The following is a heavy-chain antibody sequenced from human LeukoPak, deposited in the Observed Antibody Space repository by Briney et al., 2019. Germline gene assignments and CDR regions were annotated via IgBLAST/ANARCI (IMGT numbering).Heavy chain of an antibody. D-gene: IGHD2-15*01. J-gene: IGHJ6*02. V-gene: IGHV1-2*02. CDR2: INTNSGGT. CDR1: GYTFTGYY. Sequence: ASVKVSCTASGYTFTGYYMHWVRQAPGQGLEWMGWINTNSGGTNYAQKFQGRVTMTRDTSISTAYMELSRLRSDDTAVYYCARDGGYCSGGSCYSGPVASNEFGTDVGGQGTTVTVS. CDR3: ARDGGYCSGGSCYSGPVASNEFGTDV.